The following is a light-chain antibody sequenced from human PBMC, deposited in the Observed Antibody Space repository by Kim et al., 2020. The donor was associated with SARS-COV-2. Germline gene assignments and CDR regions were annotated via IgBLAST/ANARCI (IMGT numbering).Light chain of an antibody. V-gene: IGLV2-14*03. Sequence: GQFITICCTGTSGDVGGYNCVSWYQQHPGEAPQLIIHDVSNRSSGISTRFSGSKAGNTASLTIFGLQAEEEADYYCSSYTSSTTLVFGGGTKVTVL. CDR2: DVS. J-gene: IGLJ3*02. CDR3: SSYTSSTTLV. CDR1: SGDVGGYNC.